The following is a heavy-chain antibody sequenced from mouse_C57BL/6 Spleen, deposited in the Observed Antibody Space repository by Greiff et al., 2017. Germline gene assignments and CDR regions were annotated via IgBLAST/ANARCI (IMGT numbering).Heavy chain of an antibody. CDR3: AREGWGA. V-gene: IGHV3-6*01. Sequence: EVTLQESGPGLVKPSQSLSLTCSVTGYSITSGYYWNWIRQFPGNKLEWMGYISYDGSNNYNPSLKNRISITRDTSKNQFFLKLNSVTTEDTATYYCAREGWGAWGQGTSVTVSS. J-gene: IGHJ4*01. CDR1: GYSITSGYY. CDR2: ISYDGSN. D-gene: IGHD2-3*01.